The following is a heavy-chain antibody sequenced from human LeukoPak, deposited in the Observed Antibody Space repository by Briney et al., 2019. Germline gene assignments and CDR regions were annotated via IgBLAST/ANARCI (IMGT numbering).Heavy chain of an antibody. V-gene: IGHV3-7*03. CDR1: GFTFSSYW. Sequence: GGSLRLSCAASGFTFSSYWMSWVRQAPGKGLEWVANIKQDGGEKYYVDSVKGRFTISRDNAKNSLYLQMNSLRAEDTAVYFCARNGVYFGWLLAYFAYWGQGTLVTVSS. D-gene: IGHD3-9*01. CDR2: IKQDGGEK. CDR3: ARNGVYFGWLLAYFAY. J-gene: IGHJ4*02.